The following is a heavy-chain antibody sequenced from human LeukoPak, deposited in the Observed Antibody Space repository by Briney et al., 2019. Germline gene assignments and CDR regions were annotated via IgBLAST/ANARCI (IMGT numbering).Heavy chain of an antibody. J-gene: IGHJ4*02. D-gene: IGHD1-26*01. CDR3: AKDGGTHFDH. Sequence: PGGSLRLSCAASGFTVSNKYMTWVRQAPGKGLEWVSYISSSGTTISYAQSVKGRFTITRDNAQNSLTLHMNTLRADDTAVYYCAKDGGTHFDHWGQGTLVTVSS. CDR1: GFTVSNKY. CDR2: ISSSGTTI. V-gene: IGHV3-48*01.